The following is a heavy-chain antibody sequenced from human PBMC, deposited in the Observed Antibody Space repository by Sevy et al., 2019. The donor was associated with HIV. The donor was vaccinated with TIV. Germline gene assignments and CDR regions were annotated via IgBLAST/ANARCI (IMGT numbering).Heavy chain of an antibody. V-gene: IGHV3-23*01. CDR2: ISGSGGST. J-gene: IGHJ4*02. CDR3: AKDKEGATTLDLFDY. CDR1: GFTFSSYA. Sequence: GGSLRLSCAASGFTFSSYAMSWVRQAPVKGLEWVSAISGSGGSTYYADSVKGRFTISRDNSKNTLYLQMNSLRAEDTAVYYCAKDKEGATTLDLFDYWGQGTLVTVSS. D-gene: IGHD1-26*01.